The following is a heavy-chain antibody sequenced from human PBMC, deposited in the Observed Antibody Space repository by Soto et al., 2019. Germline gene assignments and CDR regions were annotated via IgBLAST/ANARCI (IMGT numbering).Heavy chain of an antibody. CDR2: INAGNGNT. CDR3: ARAVAVAADFDY. Sequence: QVQLVQSGAEEKKPGASVKVSCKASGYTFTVYAMHWVRQAPGQRLEWMGWINAGNGNTKYSQKFQGRVTITRDTSASTAYMDLSSLRSEDTAVYYCARAVAVAADFDYWGQGTLVTVSS. J-gene: IGHJ4*02. D-gene: IGHD6-19*01. V-gene: IGHV1-3*05. CDR1: GYTFTVYA.